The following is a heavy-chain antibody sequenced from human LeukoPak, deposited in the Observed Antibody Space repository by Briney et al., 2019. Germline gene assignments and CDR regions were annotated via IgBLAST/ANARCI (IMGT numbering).Heavy chain of an antibody. V-gene: IGHV4-59*08. J-gene: IGHJ5*01. CDR3: ARRGPPYCSGGGCYSIDNWFDS. D-gene: IGHD2-15*01. Sequence: SETLSLTCSVSGGSSSSYYWSWIRQPPGKGLEWIGYIYYSESPNYSPPLKSRVTMSVDTSKNQFSLKLSSVTAADTAIYYCARRGPPYCSGGGCYSIDNWFDSWSQGILVTVSS. CDR1: GGSSSSYY. CDR2: IYYSESP.